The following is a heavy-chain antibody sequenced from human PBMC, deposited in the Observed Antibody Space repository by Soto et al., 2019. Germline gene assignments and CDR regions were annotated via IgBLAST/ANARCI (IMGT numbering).Heavy chain of an antibody. CDR2: IYHSGST. V-gene: IGHV4-4*02. Sequence: PSETLSLTCAVSSGSISSSNWWSWVRQPPGKGLEWIGEIYHSGSTNYNPSLKSRVPISVDKSKNQFSLKLSSVTAADTAVYYCARRGIAVVNDAFDIWGQGTMVT. J-gene: IGHJ3*02. CDR3: ARRGIAVVNDAFDI. CDR1: SGSISSSNW. D-gene: IGHD6-19*01.